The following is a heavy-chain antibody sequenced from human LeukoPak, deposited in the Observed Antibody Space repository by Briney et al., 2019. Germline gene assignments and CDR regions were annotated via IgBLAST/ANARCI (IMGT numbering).Heavy chain of an antibody. J-gene: IGHJ4*02. CDR2: INHSGST. V-gene: IGHV4-34*01. CDR1: GGSISIYY. D-gene: IGHD6-25*01. CDR3: ARGYGARIAAAGREIDY. Sequence: RPSETLSLTCTVSGGSISIYYWSWIRQPPGKGLEWIGEINHSGSTNYNPSLKSRVTISVDTSKNQFSLKLSSVTAADTAVYYCARGYGARIAAAGREIDYWGQGTLVTVSS.